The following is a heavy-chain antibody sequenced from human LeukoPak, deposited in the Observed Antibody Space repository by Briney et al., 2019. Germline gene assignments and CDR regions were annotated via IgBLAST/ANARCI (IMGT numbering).Heavy chain of an antibody. CDR3: ARGTESYYGSGSYSHDY. J-gene: IGHJ4*02. V-gene: IGHV4-59*01. Sequence: SSETLSLTCTVSGGSISSYYWSWIRQPPGKGLEWIWYIYYSGSTNYNPSLKSRVTISVDTSKNQFSLKLRSVTAADTAVYYCARGTESYYGSGSYSHDYWGQGTLVTVSS. CDR2: IYYSGST. D-gene: IGHD3-10*01. CDR1: GGSISSYY.